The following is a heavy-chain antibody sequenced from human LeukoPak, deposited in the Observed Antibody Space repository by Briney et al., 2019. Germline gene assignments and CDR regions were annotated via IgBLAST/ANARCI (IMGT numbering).Heavy chain of an antibody. V-gene: IGHV1-2*02. CDR3: ARGGWSLGYCSSSSCLDWFDP. CDR2: INPNSGGT. Sequence: ASVKVSCKASRYTFTDYYMHWVRHAPGQGLEWMGWINPNSGGTNYAQKFQGRVTMTRDTSISTAYMGLSRLRSDDTAVYYCARGGWSLGYCSSSSCLDWFDPWGQGTLVTVSS. CDR1: RYTFTDYY. J-gene: IGHJ5*02. D-gene: IGHD2-2*01.